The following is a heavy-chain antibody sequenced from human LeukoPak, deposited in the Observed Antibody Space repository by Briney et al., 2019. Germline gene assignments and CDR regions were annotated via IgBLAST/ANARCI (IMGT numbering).Heavy chain of an antibody. J-gene: IGHJ4*02. CDR1: GFTFSSYA. D-gene: IGHD1-26*01. CDR2: ISYDGSNK. Sequence: GGSLRLSCAASGFTFSSYAMHWVRQAPGKGLEWVAVISYDGSNKYYADSVKGRSTISRDNSKNTLYLQMNSLRAEDTAVYYCARDSVGTTNYFDYWGQGTLVTVSS. CDR3: ARDSVGTTNYFDY. V-gene: IGHV3-30-3*01.